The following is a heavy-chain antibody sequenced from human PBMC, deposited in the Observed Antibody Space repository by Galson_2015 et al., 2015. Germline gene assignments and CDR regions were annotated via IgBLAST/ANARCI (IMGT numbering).Heavy chain of an antibody. CDR3: ARQILDYDFWSGYYPTNFDY. D-gene: IGHD3-3*01. CDR2: ISSTTTYT. Sequence: SLRLSCAASEFTFSSYYMSWVRQAPGKGLEWVSSISSTTTYTYYADSVKGRFTLSRDNATNSLYLQMNSLGAEDTAVYYCARQILDYDFWSGYYPTNFDYWGQGTLVTVSS. V-gene: IGHV3-21*01. J-gene: IGHJ4*02. CDR1: EFTFSSYY.